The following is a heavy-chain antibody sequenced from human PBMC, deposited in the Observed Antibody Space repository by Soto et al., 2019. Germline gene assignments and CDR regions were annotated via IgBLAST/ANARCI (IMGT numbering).Heavy chain of an antibody. V-gene: IGHV4-61*01. J-gene: IGHJ4*02. CDR1: GDSVSNDNYY. CDR3: ARSQRGRTAFTFDY. CDR2: IYYSGTT. D-gene: IGHD3-16*01. Sequence: SETLSLTCAVSGDSVSNDNYYWSWIRQPPGKGLEWIGYIYYSGTTNYNSYLKSRLSLSVDMSKNQFSLKLASVTAADTAVYFCARSQRGRTAFTFDYWGQGALVTVS.